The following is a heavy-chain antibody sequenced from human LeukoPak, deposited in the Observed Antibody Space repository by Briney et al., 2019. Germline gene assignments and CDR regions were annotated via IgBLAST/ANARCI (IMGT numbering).Heavy chain of an antibody. CDR2: INHNGNVN. CDR1: GFTFSSYW. Sequence: PGGSLRLSCAASGFTFSSYWMNWARQAPGKGLEWVASINHNGNVNYYVDFVKGRFTISRDNAKNSLHLQMSDLRAEDTAVYFCARGGGLDVWGQGATVTVSS. J-gene: IGHJ6*02. CDR3: ARGGGLDV. V-gene: IGHV3-7*03. D-gene: IGHD3-16*01.